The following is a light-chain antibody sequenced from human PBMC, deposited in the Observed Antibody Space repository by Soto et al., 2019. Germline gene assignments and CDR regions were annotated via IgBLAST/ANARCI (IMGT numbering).Light chain of an antibody. Sequence: EIVMTQSPATLSVSPGERATLSCRASQSVRSNLAWYQQKPGQAPRLLIYGASTRATGIPARFSGSGSGTEFALTISSLQSEDFAVYYCQQYNTWPPTFGQGTKVDIK. J-gene: IGKJ1*01. V-gene: IGKV3-15*01. CDR1: QSVRSN. CDR3: QQYNTWPPT. CDR2: GAS.